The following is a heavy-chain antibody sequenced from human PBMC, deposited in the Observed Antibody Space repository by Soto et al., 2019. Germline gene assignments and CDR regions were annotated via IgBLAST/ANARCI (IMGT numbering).Heavy chain of an antibody. J-gene: IGHJ4*02. Sequence: GGSLRLSCAASGFTFSRYAMSWVRQAPGKGLEWVSAVSYSGGSTSYADSVKGRFTISRDNSKNTLYLQMNSLRAEDTAVYYCAKDAIDAGNYFDYWGQGTLVTVSS. CDR1: GFTFSRYA. CDR2: VSYSGGST. CDR3: AKDAIDAGNYFDY. V-gene: IGHV3-23*01. D-gene: IGHD6-13*01.